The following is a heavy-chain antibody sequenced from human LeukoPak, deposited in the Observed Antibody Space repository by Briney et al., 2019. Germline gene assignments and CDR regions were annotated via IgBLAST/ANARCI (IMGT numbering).Heavy chain of an antibody. CDR1: GGSITSSSFY. CDR3: ARDYLGAGTVGATSGY. J-gene: IGHJ4*02. Sequence: SEALSLTCTVSGGSITSSSFYWGWVRQPPGKGLEWIGSIYFSGNTYYNPSLKSRLTISVDTSKNQFSLNLSSVTAADTAVYYCARDYLGAGTVGATSGYWGQGTLVTVSS. CDR2: IYFSGNT. D-gene: IGHD1-26*01. V-gene: IGHV4-39*02.